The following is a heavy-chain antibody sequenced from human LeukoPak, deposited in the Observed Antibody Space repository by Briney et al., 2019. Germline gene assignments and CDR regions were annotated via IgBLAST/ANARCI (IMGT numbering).Heavy chain of an antibody. J-gene: IGHJ4*02. Sequence: RSGGSLRLSCAASGFTFSNYGMHWVRQAPGKGLEGVAFIRYDGSNKYYADSVKGRFTSSRDNSKNTLYLQMNSLRAEDTAVYYCAKDFRVAMAPAYFDYWGQGTLVTVSS. CDR3: AKDFRVAMAPAYFDY. D-gene: IGHD5-18*01. V-gene: IGHV3-30*02. CDR1: GFTFSNYG. CDR2: IRYDGSNK.